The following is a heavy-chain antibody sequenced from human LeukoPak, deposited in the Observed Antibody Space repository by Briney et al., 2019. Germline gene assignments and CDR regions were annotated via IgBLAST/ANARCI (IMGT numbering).Heavy chain of an antibody. J-gene: IGHJ4*02. V-gene: IGHV4-34*01. CDR1: GGSFSGYY. CDR2: INHSGST. CDR3: ARTGGVRAHTLDY. D-gene: IGHD3-16*01. Sequence: SETLSLTCAVYGGSFSGYYWSWIRQPPGKGLEWIGEINHSGSTNYNPSLKSRVTISVDTSKNQFSLKLSSVTAADTAVYYCARTGGVRAHTLDYWGQGTLVTVSS.